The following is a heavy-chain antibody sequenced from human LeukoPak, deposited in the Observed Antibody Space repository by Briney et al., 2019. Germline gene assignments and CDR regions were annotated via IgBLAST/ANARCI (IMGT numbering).Heavy chain of an antibody. D-gene: IGHD3-16*02. CDR2: INPNSGGT. Sequence: ASVKVSCKASGYTFTGYYMHWVRQAPGQGLEWMGWINPNSGGTNYAQKFQGRVTMTRDTSISTAYMELSRLRSDDTAVYYCARGAYYDYVWGSYRPEGCDYWGQGTLVTVSS. J-gene: IGHJ4*02. V-gene: IGHV1-2*02. CDR1: GYTFTGYY. CDR3: ARGAYYDYVWGSYRPEGCDY.